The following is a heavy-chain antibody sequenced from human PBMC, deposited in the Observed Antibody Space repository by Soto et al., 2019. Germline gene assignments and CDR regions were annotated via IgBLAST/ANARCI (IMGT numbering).Heavy chain of an antibody. J-gene: IGHJ4*03. V-gene: IGHV1-58*01. CDR2: IDVGSGNA. D-gene: IGHD1-20*01. CDR1: GFTFSSSA. CDR3: AKGDHNWRVDF. Sequence: SVKVSCKTSGFTFSSSAVHWVRPARGHRLQWIGWIDVGSGNANYAQMLQERIGISRDVSTSTAYMELSSLTSEDTAAYYCAKGDHNWRVDFWGRGSLVIVSS.